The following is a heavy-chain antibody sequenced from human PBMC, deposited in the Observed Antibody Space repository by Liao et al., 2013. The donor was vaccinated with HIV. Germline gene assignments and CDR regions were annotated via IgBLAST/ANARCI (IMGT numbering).Heavy chain of an antibody. J-gene: IGHJ6*03. CDR1: GGSISSYY. CDR2: IYTSGST. Sequence: QVQLQESGPGLVKPSETLSLTCTVSGGSISSYYWSWIRLPAGKGLEWIGPIYTSGSTNYNPSLKSRVTISVDTSKNQFSLKLSSVTAADTAVYYCARDSQLGKDYYYYYMDVWGKGTTVTVSS. D-gene: IGHD7-27*01. V-gene: IGHV4-4*07. CDR3: ARDSQLGKDYYYYYMDV.